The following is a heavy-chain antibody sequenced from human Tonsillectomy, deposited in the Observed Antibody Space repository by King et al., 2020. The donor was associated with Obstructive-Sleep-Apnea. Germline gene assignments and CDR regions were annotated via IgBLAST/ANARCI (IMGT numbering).Heavy chain of an antibody. CDR3: ARAGNYYDSSGYYLRGYYYYGMDV. D-gene: IGHD3-22*01. CDR1: GFTVSSYA. J-gene: IGHJ6*02. V-gene: IGHV3-30-3*01. Sequence: VQLVESGGGVVQPGRSLRLSCAASGFTVSSYAMHWFRQASGKGLEWVAVISYDGSNKYYAESVKGRLTISRDNSKNTLYVQMNSLRAEDTAVYYCARAGNYYDSSGYYLRGYYYYGMDVWGQGTTVTVSS. CDR2: ISYDGSNK.